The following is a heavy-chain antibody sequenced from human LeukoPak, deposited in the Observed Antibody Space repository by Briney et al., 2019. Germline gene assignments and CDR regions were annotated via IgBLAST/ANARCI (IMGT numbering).Heavy chain of an antibody. CDR3: ARRYGSGTYYKY. CDR1: GGTFSSYA. Sequence: ASVKVSCKASGGTFSSYAISWVRQAPGQGLEWMGRIIPILGIANYAQKFRGRVTITADKSTSTAYMELSSLRAEDTAVYYCARRYGSGTYYKYWGQGTLVTVSS. D-gene: IGHD3-10*01. V-gene: IGHV1-69*04. J-gene: IGHJ4*02. CDR2: IIPILGIA.